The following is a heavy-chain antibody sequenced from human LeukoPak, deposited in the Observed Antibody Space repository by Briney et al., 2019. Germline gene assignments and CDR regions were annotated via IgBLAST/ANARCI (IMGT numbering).Heavy chain of an antibody. D-gene: IGHD1-26*01. CDR1: GFSLRSTGMC. Sequence: SGPTLVNPTPTLTLTCTSSGFSLRSTGMCVTWIRQPPGKALEWLARIDWDDDKYYRPSLETRLSISKDTSINQVVLTMTNMEPEDTARYYCARIVSIRSGTYFEDSWGQGTLVTVSS. J-gene: IGHJ4*02. V-gene: IGHV2-70*11. CDR2: IDWDDDK. CDR3: ARIVSIRSGTYFEDS.